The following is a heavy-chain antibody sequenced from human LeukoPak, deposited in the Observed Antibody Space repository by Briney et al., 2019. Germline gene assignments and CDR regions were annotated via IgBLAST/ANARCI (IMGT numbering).Heavy chain of an antibody. J-gene: IGHJ3*02. CDR3: ARDWLMSYYDSSGLELDAFDI. V-gene: IGHV3-21*01. CDR1: GFTFSTYN. Sequence: NPGGSLRLSCAASGFTFSTYNMNWVRQAPGKGLEWVSAITTSSAYIYYADSVRGRFTISRDNAKNSLYLQMNSLRDDDTAVYYCARDWLMSYYDSSGLELDAFDIWGQGTMVTVSS. CDR2: ITTSSAYI. D-gene: IGHD3-22*01.